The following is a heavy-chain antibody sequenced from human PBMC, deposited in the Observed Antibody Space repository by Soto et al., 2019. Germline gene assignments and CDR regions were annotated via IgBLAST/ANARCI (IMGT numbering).Heavy chain of an antibody. J-gene: IGHJ4*02. V-gene: IGHV3-9*01. CDR1: GFTFDDYA. CDR2: ISWNSGSI. D-gene: IGHD3-10*01. CDR3: AKEGTYYGSRSYYKPTAPFDY. Sequence: EVQLVESGGGLVQPGRSLRLSCAASGFTFDDYAMHWVRQAPGKGLEWVSGISWNSGSIGYADSVKGRFTISRDNAKNSLYLQMNSLRAEDTALYYCAKEGTYYGSRSYYKPTAPFDYWGQGTLVTVSS.